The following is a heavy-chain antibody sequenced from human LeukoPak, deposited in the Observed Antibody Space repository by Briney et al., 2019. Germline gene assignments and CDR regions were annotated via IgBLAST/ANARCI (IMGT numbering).Heavy chain of an antibody. CDR2: ISYDGSNK. CDR1: GFTFSSYA. J-gene: IGHJ4*02. D-gene: IGHD5-24*01. V-gene: IGHV3-30-3*01. Sequence: PGRSLRLSCAASGFTFSSYAMHWVRQAPGKGLEWVAVISYDGSNKYYADPVKGRFTISRDNSKNTLYLQMNSLRPEDTAVYYCARARFGYNRGPFDYWGQGILVTVSS. CDR3: ARARFGYNRGPFDY.